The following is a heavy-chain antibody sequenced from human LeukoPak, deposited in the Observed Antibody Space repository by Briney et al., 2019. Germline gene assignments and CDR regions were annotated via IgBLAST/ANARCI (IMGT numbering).Heavy chain of an antibody. CDR2: ISGSGGST. V-gene: IGHV3-23*01. CDR3: AKVILYYYGSGSSNFDY. CDR1: GFTSSSYA. Sequence: GGSLRLSCAASGFTSSSYAMSWVRQAPGKGLEWVSAISGSGGSTYYADSVKGRFTISRDNSKNTLYLQMNSLRAEDTAVYYCAKVILYYYGSGSSNFDYWGQGTLVTVSS. D-gene: IGHD3-10*01. J-gene: IGHJ4*02.